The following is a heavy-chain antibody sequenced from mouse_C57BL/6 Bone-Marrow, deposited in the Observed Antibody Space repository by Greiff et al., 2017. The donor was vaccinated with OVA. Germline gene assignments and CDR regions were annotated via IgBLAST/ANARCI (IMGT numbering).Heavy chain of an antibody. V-gene: IGHV7-1*01. J-gene: IGHJ4*01. D-gene: IGHD2-2*01. CDR3: ARDSYGYDEDYAMDY. CDR2: SRNKANDYTT. CDR1: GFTFSDFY. Sequence: EVKVVESGGGLVQSGRSLRLSCATSGFTFSDFYMEWVRQAPGKGLEWIAASRNKANDYTTEYSASVKGRFIVSRDTSQSILYLQMNALRAEDTAIYYCARDSYGYDEDYAMDYWGQGTSVTVSS.